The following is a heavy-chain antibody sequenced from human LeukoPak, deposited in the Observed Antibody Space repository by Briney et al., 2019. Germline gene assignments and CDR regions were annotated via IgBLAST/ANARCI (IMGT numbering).Heavy chain of an antibody. J-gene: IGHJ4*02. V-gene: IGHV4-59*01. CDR3: ARRRDGYEALDY. D-gene: IGHD5-24*01. CDR2: IYYSGST. Sequence: PSGTLSLTCTVSGGAISGYYWSWIRQPPGEGLGRVGYIYYSGSTNYTPSLKSRVTISVDTSKNQSSLKLSSVTAADTAVYYCARRRDGYEALDYWGRGTLVTVSS. CDR1: GGAISGYY.